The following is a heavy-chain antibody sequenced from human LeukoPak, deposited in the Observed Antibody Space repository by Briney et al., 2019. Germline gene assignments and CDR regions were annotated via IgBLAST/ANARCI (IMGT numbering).Heavy chain of an antibody. CDR2: IHYIGST. Sequence: SETLSLTCTVSGGSISGYYWSWIRQPPGKGLEWIGYIHYIGSTNYNPSLKSRVTISVDTSKNQFSLKVSSVTAADTAVYYCARDLLPQDSWGQGTLVTVSS. CDR1: GGSISGYY. D-gene: IGHD3-22*01. V-gene: IGHV4-59*01. J-gene: IGHJ4*02. CDR3: ARDLLPQDS.